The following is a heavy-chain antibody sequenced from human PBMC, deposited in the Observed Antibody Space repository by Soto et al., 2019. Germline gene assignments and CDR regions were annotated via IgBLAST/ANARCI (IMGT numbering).Heavy chain of an antibody. CDR3: AKYVPAAISYYYYYGMDV. V-gene: IGHV3-23*01. D-gene: IGHD2-2*01. J-gene: IGHJ6*02. Sequence: GGSLRLSCAASGFTFSSYAMSWVRQAPGKGLEWVSAISGSGGSTYYADSVKGRFTISRDNSKNTLYLQMNSLRAEDTAVYYCAKYVPAAISYYYYYGMDVWGQGTTVTVSS. CDR1: GFTFSSYA. CDR2: ISGSGGST.